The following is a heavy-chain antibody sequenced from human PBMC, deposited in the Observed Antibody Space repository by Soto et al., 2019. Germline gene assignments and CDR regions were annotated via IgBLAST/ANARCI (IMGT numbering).Heavy chain of an antibody. CDR1: GFTLGTYG. CDR2: ISNDGGDK. Sequence: QVQLAESGGGVVQPGRSLTITCAASGFTLGTYGMHWVRQAPGKGLEWVAVISNDGGDKYYSDSVMGRFTISRDNSKNTLFQQMNSLRAEDTAVYFCAKEFFDSSGFYPSLDALDIWGQGTVVTVSS. D-gene: IGHD3-22*01. J-gene: IGHJ3*02. CDR3: AKEFFDSSGFYPSLDALDI. V-gene: IGHV3-30*18.